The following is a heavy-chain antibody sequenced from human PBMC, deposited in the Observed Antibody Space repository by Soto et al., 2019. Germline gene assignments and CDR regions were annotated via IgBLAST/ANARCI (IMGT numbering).Heavy chain of an antibody. Sequence: GASVKVSCKASGYTFTSYGISWVRQAPGQGLEWMGWINPNSGSTNYAQKLQGWVTMTRDTSISTAYMELSRLRSDDTAVYYCARDTRFDYWGQGTLVTVSS. V-gene: IGHV1-2*04. J-gene: IGHJ4*02. CDR2: INPNSGST. CDR3: ARDTRFDY. CDR1: GYTFTSYG.